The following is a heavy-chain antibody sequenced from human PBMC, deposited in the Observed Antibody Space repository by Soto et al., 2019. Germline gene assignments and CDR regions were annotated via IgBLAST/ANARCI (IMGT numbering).Heavy chain of an antibody. CDR3: ARDVGATGSYGYYYYYMDV. CDR1: GGSISSYY. J-gene: IGHJ6*03. D-gene: IGHD1-26*01. V-gene: IGHV4-59*01. CDR2: IYYSGST. Sequence: SETLSLTCTVSGGSISSYYWSWIRQPPGKGLVWIGYIYYSGSTNYNPSLKSRVTISVDTSKNQFSLKLSSVTAADTAVYYCARDVGATGSYGYYYYYMDVWGKGTTVTVSS.